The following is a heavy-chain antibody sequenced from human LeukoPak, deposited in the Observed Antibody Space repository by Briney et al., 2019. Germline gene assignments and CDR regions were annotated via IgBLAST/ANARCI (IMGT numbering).Heavy chain of an antibody. CDR1: GFTFSNYG. J-gene: IGHJ5*02. CDR2: ISGSGGST. D-gene: IGHD2-15*01. V-gene: IGHV3-23*01. Sequence: LGRSLRLSCAPSGFTFSNYGMHWVRQAPGKGLEWVAAISGSGGSTYYADSVKGRFTISRDNSKNTLFLQMNSLRAEDTAVYYCAKGWQRFDPWGQGTLVTVSS. CDR3: AKGWQRFDP.